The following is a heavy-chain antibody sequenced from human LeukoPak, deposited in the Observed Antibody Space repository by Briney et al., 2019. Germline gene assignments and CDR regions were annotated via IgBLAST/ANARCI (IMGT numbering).Heavy chain of an antibody. D-gene: IGHD6-19*01. V-gene: IGHV4-34*01. CDR2: INHSGST. CDR3: ARGEVSSGWYYFDY. J-gene: IGHJ4*02. CDR1: GGSFSGYY. Sequence: SETLSLTCAVYGGSFSGYYWSWIRQPPGKGLEWIGEINHSGSTNYNPPLKSRVTISVDTSKNQFSLKLSSVTAADTAVYYCARGEVSSGWYYFDYWGQGTLVTVSS.